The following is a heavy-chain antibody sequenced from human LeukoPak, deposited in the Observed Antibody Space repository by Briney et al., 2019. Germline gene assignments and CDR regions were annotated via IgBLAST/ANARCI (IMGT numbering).Heavy chain of an antibody. CDR2: INHSGST. J-gene: IGHJ5*02. CDR1: GGSISSYY. D-gene: IGHD3-10*01. Sequence: SETLSLTCTVSGGSISSYYWSWIRQPPGKGLEWIGEINHSGSTNYNPSLKSRVTISVDTSKNQFSLKLSSVTAADTAVYYCAHGSGRFDPWGQGTLVTVSS. CDR3: AHGSGRFDP. V-gene: IGHV4-34*01.